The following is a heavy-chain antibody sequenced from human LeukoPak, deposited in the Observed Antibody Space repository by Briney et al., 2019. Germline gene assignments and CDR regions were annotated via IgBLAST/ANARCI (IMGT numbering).Heavy chain of an antibody. Sequence: SETLSLTCAVSGGSISSSIYYWGCIRQPPGKGLEWIGNIHHSGTTNYNPSLKSRVTISVDTSKNQFSLKVSSVTAADTAVYYCARRPGSRFDPWGQGTLVTVSS. V-gene: IGHV4-39*01. J-gene: IGHJ5*02. CDR2: IHHSGTT. CDR3: ARRPGSRFDP. D-gene: IGHD3-10*01. CDR1: GGSISSSIYY.